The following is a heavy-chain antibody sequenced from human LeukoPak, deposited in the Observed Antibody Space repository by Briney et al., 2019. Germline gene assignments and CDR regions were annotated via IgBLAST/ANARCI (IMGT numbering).Heavy chain of an antibody. CDR2: ICNSGGT. Sequence: SETLSLTGTVSGDSISTYYWSWIRQPPGKGLEWIGCICNSGGTNYNPSLKSRVTISVDTSKNQFSLNLSSVTAADTAVYYCAKTGRPNNSGWYRWFDPWGQGTLVTVSS. J-gene: IGHJ5*02. CDR3: AKTGRPNNSGWYRWFDP. D-gene: IGHD6-19*01. CDR1: GDSISTYY. V-gene: IGHV4-4*09.